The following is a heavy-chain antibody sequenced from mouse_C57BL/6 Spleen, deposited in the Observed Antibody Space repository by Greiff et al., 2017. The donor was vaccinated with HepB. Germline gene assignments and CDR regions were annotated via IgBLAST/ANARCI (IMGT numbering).Heavy chain of an antibody. CDR1: GYTFTSYW. V-gene: IGHV1-61*01. J-gene: IGHJ3*01. CDR2: IYPSDSET. Sequence: VQLQQSGAELVRPGSSVKLSCKASGYTFTSYWMDWVKQRPGQGLEWIGNIYPSDSETHYNQKFKDKATLTVDKSSSTAYMQLSSLTSEDSAVYYCARGGHSNPVVAYWGQGTLVTVSA. CDR3: ARGGHSNPVVAY. D-gene: IGHD2-5*01.